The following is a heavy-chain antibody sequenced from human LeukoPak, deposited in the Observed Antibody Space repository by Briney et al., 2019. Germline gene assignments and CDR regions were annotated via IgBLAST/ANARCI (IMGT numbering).Heavy chain of an antibody. V-gene: IGHV3-53*01. J-gene: IGHJ4*02. Sequence: GGSLRLSCAASGFTVSTNYMSWVRQAPRKGLEWVSVIYSGGNTYYADSVKGRFTLSRDNSKNTLYLQMSSLRAEDTAVYYCASGGRSSPAVSGMFHYWGQGTLVTVSS. CDR1: GFTVSTNY. CDR2: IYSGGNT. CDR3: ASGGRSSPAVSGMFHY. D-gene: IGHD6-13*01.